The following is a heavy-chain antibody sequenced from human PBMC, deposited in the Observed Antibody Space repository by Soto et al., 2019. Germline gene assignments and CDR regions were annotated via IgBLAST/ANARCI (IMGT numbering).Heavy chain of an antibody. D-gene: IGHD3-16*01. CDR2: MNPNSGNT. CDR1: GYTFTNYD. V-gene: IGHV1-8*01. J-gene: IGHJ4*02. CDR3: ARVWGSIDY. Sequence: QVQLVQSGAEVKKPGASVKVSCKTSGYTFTNYDINWVRQATGQGLEWMGWMNPNSGNTGSTQKLQGRITMTRDTSIGTADMERISLRSEDTAGYYCARVWGSIDYWGQGSLVTVSS.